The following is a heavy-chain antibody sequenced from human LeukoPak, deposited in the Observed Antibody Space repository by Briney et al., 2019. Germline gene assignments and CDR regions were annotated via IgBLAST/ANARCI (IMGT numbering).Heavy chain of an antibody. J-gene: IGHJ4*02. CDR3: IKDTIFTVDPFDY. V-gene: IGHV3-23*01. CDR2: ISGSGGST. Sequence: GGSLRLSCAASGFTFSGYVMTWVRQPPGKGLQWVADISGSGGSTYYADSVKGRFSISRDNSKNTLYLEMNSLRLEDTAVYYCIKDTIFTVDPFDYWGQGTLVTVSS. D-gene: IGHD3-3*01. CDR1: GFTFSGYV.